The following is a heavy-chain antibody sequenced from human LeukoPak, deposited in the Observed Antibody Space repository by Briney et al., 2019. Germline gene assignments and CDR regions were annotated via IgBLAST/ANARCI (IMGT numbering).Heavy chain of an antibody. CDR1: GYTFTSYY. Sequence: ASVTVSFKASGYTFTSYYMHWVRQAPGQGLEWMGIINPSGGSTSYAQKFQGRVTMTRDTSTSTVYMELSSLRSEDTAVYYCASLIAAAGKGFDYWGQGTLVTVSS. V-gene: IGHV1-46*01. CDR2: INPSGGST. J-gene: IGHJ4*02. D-gene: IGHD6-13*01. CDR3: ASLIAAAGKGFDY.